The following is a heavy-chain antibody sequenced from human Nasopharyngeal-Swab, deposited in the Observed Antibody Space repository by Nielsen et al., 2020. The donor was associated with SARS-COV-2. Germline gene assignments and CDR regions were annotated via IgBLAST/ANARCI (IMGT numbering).Heavy chain of an antibody. J-gene: IGHJ4*02. CDR3: ARRGATTMTTSPFDF. V-gene: IGHV1-2*06. D-gene: IGHD4-11*01. Sequence: ASVKVSCKASGYTFTSYGISWVRQAPGQGLEWMGRINPNSGGTNYAQKFQGRVTMTRDTSISTAYVELSRLTSDDTAVYYCARRGATTMTTSPFDFWGQGTLVTVSS. CDR1: GYTFTSYG. CDR2: INPNSGGT.